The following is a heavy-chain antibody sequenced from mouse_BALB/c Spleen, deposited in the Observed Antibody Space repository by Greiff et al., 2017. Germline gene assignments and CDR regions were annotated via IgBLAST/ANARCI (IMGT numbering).Heavy chain of an antibody. CDR3: AREIYDGYYGYAMDY. CDR1: GFNIKDTY. CDR2: IDPANGNT. D-gene: IGHD2-3*01. Sequence: EVKLQESGAELVKPGASVKLSCTASGFNIKDTYMHWVKQRPEQGLEWIGRIDPANGNTKYDPKFQGKATITADTSSNTAYLQLSSLTSEDTAVYYCAREIYDGYYGYAMDYWGQGTSVTVSS. J-gene: IGHJ4*01. V-gene: IGHV14-3*02.